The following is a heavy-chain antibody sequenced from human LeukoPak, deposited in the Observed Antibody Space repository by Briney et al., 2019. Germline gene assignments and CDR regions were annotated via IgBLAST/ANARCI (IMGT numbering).Heavy chain of an antibody. CDR2: INEDGSEE. CDR3: ARAGGVGTVDY. V-gene: IGHV3-7*01. J-gene: IGHJ4*02. Sequence: PGGSLRLSCAASGFTFRSNWMSWVRQAPGKGLEWVANINEDGSEEYLVDSVKGRFAISRDNAKNSLYLQMNSLRGEDTAVYYCARAGGVGTVDYWGQGTLVIVSS. CDR1: GFTFRSNW. D-gene: IGHD1-14*01.